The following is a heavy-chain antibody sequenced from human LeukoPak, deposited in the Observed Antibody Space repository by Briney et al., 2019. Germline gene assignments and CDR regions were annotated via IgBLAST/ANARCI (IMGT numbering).Heavy chain of an antibody. CDR2: IIPIFGTA. J-gene: IGHJ5*02. D-gene: IGHD2-21*02. CDR3: ASTPGYCGSDCYSS. V-gene: IGHV1-69*06. Sequence: GASVKVSCKASGGTFSSYAISWVRQAPGQGLEWMGGIIPIFGTANYAQKFQGRVTITADKSTSTAYMELSSLRSEDTAVYYCASTPGYCGSDCYSSWGQGTLVTVSS. CDR1: GGTFSSYA.